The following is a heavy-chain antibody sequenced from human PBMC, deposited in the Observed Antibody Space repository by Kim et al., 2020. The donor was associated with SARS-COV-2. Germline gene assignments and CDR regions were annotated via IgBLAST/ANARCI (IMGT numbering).Heavy chain of an antibody. Sequence: SETLSLTCTVSGGSISTSNYYWGWIRQPPGKGLEWIGSINYSGTTYHNPSLKSRVTISVDMSKNQFSLKLNSVTASDAAVYYCVRRTRDCSSPSCYVDYWGQGTLVTVSS. CDR3: VRRTRDCSSPSCYVDY. CDR1: GGSISTSNYY. V-gene: IGHV4-39*01. CDR2: INYSGTT. D-gene: IGHD2-2*01. J-gene: IGHJ4*02.